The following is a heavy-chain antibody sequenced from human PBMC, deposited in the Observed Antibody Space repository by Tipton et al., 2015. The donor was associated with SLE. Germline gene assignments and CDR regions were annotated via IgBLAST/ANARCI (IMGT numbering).Heavy chain of an antibody. D-gene: IGHD6-13*01. CDR1: GFTFSSYA. V-gene: IGHV3-21*04. CDR2: ISSSSSYI. CDR3: ARDDPFLSSSWAHAFDI. Sequence: SLRLSCAASGFTFSSYAMSWVRQAPGKGLEWVSSISSSSSYIYYADSVKGRFTISRDNSKNTLYLQMNSLRAEDTAVYYCARDDPFLSSSWAHAFDIWGQGTMVTVSS. J-gene: IGHJ3*02.